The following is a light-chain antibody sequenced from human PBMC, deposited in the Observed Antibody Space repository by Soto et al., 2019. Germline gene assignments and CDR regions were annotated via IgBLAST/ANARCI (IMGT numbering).Light chain of an antibody. J-gene: IGKJ1*01. CDR3: QQSYTTPRT. V-gene: IGKV1-39*01. CDR2: GAS. CDR1: QTIRTS. Sequence: QMTQSPSSLSASVGARVTITCRASQTIRTSLNWYQQKPGKAPKLLIYGASTLQSGVPSRLSGTGSATDFTLTISSLQPEDFAIYYCQQSYTTPRTFGQGTKVEV.